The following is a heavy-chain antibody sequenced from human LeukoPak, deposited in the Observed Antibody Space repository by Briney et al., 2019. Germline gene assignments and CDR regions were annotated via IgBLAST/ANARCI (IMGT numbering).Heavy chain of an antibody. J-gene: IGHJ3*01. CDR1: GFTFSSSW. D-gene: IGHD3-22*01. V-gene: IGHV3-21*01. CDR2: ISSSSSCI. Sequence: PGGSLRLSCAGSGFTFSSSWIHWVRQAPGKGLEWVSSISSSSSCIYYADSVKGRFTISRDNAKNSLYLQMNSLRAEDTAVYYCASPYYDSSGYSLYTFDVWGQGTMVTVSS. CDR3: ASPYYDSSGYSLYTFDV.